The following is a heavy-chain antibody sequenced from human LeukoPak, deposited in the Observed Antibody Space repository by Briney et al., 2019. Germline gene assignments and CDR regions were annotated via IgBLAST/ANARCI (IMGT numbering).Heavy chain of an antibody. J-gene: IGHJ4*02. CDR3: AKRKDSGGYYFFDY. CDR1: GFTFSTYA. V-gene: IGHV3-23*01. CDR2: VSGGGGST. D-gene: IGHD3-22*01. Sequence: GGSLRLSCAASGFTFSTYAMTWVRQAPGKGLEWVSGVSGGGGSTYYADSVKGRFTISRDNSKNTLYLQMNSLRAEDTAVYYCAKRKDSGGYYFFDYWGQGTPVTVSS.